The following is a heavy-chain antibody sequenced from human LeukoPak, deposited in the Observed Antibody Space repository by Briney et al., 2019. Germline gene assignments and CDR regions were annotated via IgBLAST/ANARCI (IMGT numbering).Heavy chain of an antibody. Sequence: GGSLRLSCAASGFTFSDYYMSWIRQAPGKGLEWVADIKHDGTEEHYVASVKGRFTISRDNAKLYLQMNSLRAEDTAMYYCAKVPGITIFGVVDYWGQGTLVTVSS. CDR1: GFTFSDYY. CDR2: IKHDGTEE. V-gene: IGHV3-7*01. D-gene: IGHD3-3*01. J-gene: IGHJ4*02. CDR3: AKVPGITIFGVVDY.